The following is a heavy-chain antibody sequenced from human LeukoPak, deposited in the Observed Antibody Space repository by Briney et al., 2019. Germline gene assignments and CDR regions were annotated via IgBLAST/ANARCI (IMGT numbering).Heavy chain of an antibody. V-gene: IGHV3-20*04. D-gene: IGHD3-16*01. J-gene: IGHJ4*02. Sequence: GGSLRLPCAASGFTFDIYDMSWVRQAPGKGLEWISGINWNGGSTGYADSVKGRFTISRDNAKNSLFLQMNSLRAEDTAVYYCARGRPLGANFWVYWGQGTLVTVSS. CDR1: GFTFDIYD. CDR2: INWNGGST. CDR3: ARGRPLGANFWVY.